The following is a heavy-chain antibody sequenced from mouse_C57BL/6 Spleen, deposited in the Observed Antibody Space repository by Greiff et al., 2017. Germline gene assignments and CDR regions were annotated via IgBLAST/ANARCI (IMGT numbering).Heavy chain of an antibody. D-gene: IGHD2-14*01. CDR1: GYTFTDYN. CDR3: ARSIGGRRAY. V-gene: IGHV1-18*01. J-gene: IGHJ3*01. CDR2: INPNNGGT. Sequence: EVQLQESGPELVKPGASVKIPCKASGYTFTDYNMDWVKQSHGKSLEWIGDINPNNGGTIYNQKFKGKATLTVDKSSSTDYMELRSLTSEDTAVYYCARSIGGRRAYWGQGTLVTVSA.